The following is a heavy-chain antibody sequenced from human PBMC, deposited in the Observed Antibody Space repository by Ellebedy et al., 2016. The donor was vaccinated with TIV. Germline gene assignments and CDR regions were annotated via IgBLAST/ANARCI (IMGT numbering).Heavy chain of an antibody. CDR1: GFTVSSFG. V-gene: IGHV3-21*01. CDR2: IGDSGTHI. D-gene: IGHD3-9*01. CDR3: LRDPRPYLRYGHYDY. Sequence: GESLKISCAASGFTVSSFGMNWVRHAPGKGLEWVSSIGDSGTHIYYADSVRGRFPISRDSAKNSLFLQMNSMRADDMAIYYCLRDPRPYLRYGHYDYWGQGTLVTVSS. J-gene: IGHJ4*02.